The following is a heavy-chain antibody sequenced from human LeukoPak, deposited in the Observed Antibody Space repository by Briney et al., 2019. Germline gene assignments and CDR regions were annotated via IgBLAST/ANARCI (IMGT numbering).Heavy chain of an antibody. D-gene: IGHD5-24*01. CDR2: IYHSGST. CDR3: ARGGLWLQLYFDY. V-gene: IGHV4-30-2*01. Sequence: SETLSLTCAVSGGSISSGGYSWSWIRQPPGKGLGWIGYIYHSGSTYYNPSLKSRVTISVDRPKTQFSLKLSSVTAADTAVYYCARGGLWLQLYFDYWGQGTLVTVSS. J-gene: IGHJ4*02. CDR1: GGSISSGGYS.